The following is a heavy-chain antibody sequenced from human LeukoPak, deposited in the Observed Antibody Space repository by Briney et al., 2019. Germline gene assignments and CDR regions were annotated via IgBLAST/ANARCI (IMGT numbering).Heavy chain of an antibody. Sequence: PGGSLRLSCAASGFTFSSYWMHWVRQAPGKGLVWVSRINSDGSSTSYADSVKGRFTISRDNAKNTLYLQMNSLRAEDTAVYFCARALANENIYYYYGMDVWGQGTTVTVSS. D-gene: IGHD2/OR15-2a*01. CDR1: GFTFSSYW. J-gene: IGHJ6*02. CDR2: INSDGSST. CDR3: ARALANENIYYYYGMDV. V-gene: IGHV3-74*01.